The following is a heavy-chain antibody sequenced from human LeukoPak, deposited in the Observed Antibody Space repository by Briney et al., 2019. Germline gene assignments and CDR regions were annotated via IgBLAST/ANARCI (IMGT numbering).Heavy chain of an antibody. D-gene: IGHD3-9*01. CDR2: ISSSSSYT. V-gene: IGHV3-11*05. J-gene: IGHJ6*02. CDR1: GFTFSDYY. Sequence: GGSLRLSCAASGFTFSDYYMSWIRQPPGKGLEWVSYISSSSSYTNYADSVKGRFTISRDNAKNSLYLQMNSLRAEDTAVYYCARDMDDILTGYPYGMDVWGQGTTVTVSS. CDR3: ARDMDDILTGYPYGMDV.